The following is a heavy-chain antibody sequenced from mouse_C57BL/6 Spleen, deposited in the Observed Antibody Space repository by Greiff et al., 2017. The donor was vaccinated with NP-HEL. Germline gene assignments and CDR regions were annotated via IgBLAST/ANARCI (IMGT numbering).Heavy chain of an antibody. CDR2: ISNLAYSI. CDR1: GFTFSDYG. J-gene: IGHJ4*01. V-gene: IGHV5-15*04. CDR3: ARQGGEGAMDY. Sequence: EVKLVESGGGLVQPGGSLKLSCAASGFTFSDYGMAWVRQAPRKGPEWVAFISNLAYSIYYADTVTGRFTISRENAKNTLYLEMSSLRSEDTAMYYCARQGGEGAMDYWGQGTSVTVSS.